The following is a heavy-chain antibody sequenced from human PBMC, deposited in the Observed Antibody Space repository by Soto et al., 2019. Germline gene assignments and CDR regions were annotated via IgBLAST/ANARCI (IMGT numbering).Heavy chain of an antibody. CDR1: GGIFSTYA. CDR2: IIPIFGTP. V-gene: IGHV1-69*01. CDR3: ARDGDDYGSGNYYNRIDF. J-gene: IGHJ4*02. Sequence: QVQLVQSGAEVKKPGSSVKVSCKASGGIFSTYAISWLRQAPGQGLEWMGGIIPIFGTPNYAQRFQGRVTITADESTTTSYMELSRLKSEETAVYYCARDGDDYGSGNYYNRIDFWGQGTLVTVSS. D-gene: IGHD3-10*01.